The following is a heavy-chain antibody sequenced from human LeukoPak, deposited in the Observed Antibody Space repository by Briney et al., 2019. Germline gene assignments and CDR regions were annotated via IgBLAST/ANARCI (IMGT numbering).Heavy chain of an antibody. V-gene: IGHV3-33*06. J-gene: IGHJ3*02. CDR2: IWYDGSNK. D-gene: IGHD4-17*01. CDR1: GFTFSRHG. Sequence: PGRSLRLSCVASGFTFSRHGMHWVRQAPGKGLEWVTVIWYDGSNKYYADSVKGRFTISRDNSKNTLYLQMNSLRAEDTAVYYCAKYADYDAFYIWGPGTMVTVSS. CDR3: AKYADYDAFYI.